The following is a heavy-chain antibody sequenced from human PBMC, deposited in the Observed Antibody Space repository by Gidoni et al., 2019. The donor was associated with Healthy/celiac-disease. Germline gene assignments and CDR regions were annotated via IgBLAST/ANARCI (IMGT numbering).Heavy chain of an antibody. V-gene: IGHV4-59*01. CDR1: GGSISSYY. Sequence: QVQLQESGPGLVKPSATLSLTCTVSGGSISSYYWSWIRQPPGKGLEWIGYIYYSGSTNYNPSLKSRVTISVDTSKNQFSLKLSSVTAADTAVYYCAREKGRMGMDVWGQGTTVTVSS. J-gene: IGHJ6*02. CDR2: IYYSGST. CDR3: AREKGRMGMDV.